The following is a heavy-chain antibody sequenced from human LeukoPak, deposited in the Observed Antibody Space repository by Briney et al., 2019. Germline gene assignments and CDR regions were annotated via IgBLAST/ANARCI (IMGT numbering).Heavy chain of an antibody. Sequence: PSETLSLTCTVSGGSISSYYWSWIRQPPGKGLEWIGYIYYSGSTNYNPSLKSRVTISVDTSKNQFSLKLSSVTAADTAVYYCARAQWFGELLFYYYYYMDVWGKGTTVTVSS. J-gene: IGHJ6*03. V-gene: IGHV4-59*01. CDR3: ARAQWFGELLFYYYYYMDV. D-gene: IGHD3-10*01. CDR1: GGSISSYY. CDR2: IYYSGST.